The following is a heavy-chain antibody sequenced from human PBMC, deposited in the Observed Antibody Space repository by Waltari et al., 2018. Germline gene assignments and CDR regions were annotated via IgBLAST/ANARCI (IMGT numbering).Heavy chain of an antibody. CDR2: IYYSGST. D-gene: IGHD6-6*01. CDR3: ARLLYSSSPGDY. J-gene: IGHJ4*02. V-gene: IGHV4-39*01. Sequence: QLQLQESGPGLVKPSETLSLTCTVSGGSISSSRYYWGWIRQPPGKGLEWIGSIYYSGSTYYNPSLKSRVTISVDTSKNQFSLKLSSVTAADTAVYYCARLLYSSSPGDYWGQGTLVTVSS. CDR1: GGSISSSRYY.